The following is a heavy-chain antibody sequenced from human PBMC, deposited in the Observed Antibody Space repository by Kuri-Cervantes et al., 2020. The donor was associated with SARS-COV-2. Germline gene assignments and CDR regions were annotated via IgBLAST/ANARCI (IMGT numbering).Heavy chain of an antibody. J-gene: IGHJ4*02. CDR2: IYYSGST. CDR3: ARGAEGSPFDY. Sequence: SETLSLTCTVSGGSISSSSYYWGWIRQPPGKGLEWIGSIYYSGSTYHNPSLKSRVTMSVDTSKNQFSLKLSSVTAADTAVYYCARGAEGSPFDYWGQGTLVTVSS. CDR1: GGSISSSSYY. V-gene: IGHV4-39*07. D-gene: IGHD6-13*01.